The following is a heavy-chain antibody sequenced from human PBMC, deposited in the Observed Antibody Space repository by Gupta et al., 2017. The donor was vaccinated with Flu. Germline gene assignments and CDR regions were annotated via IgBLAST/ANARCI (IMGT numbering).Heavy chain of an antibody. CDR1: GLDFSGYA. CDR2: IRSRLFGGTP. CDR3: SRDLAVISTIGGTNWFDP. D-gene: IGHD2-8*01. J-gene: IGHJ5*02. V-gene: IGHV3-49*03. Sequence: EVQLVESGGGSVQPGRSLRLPCTAPGLDFSGYAMTWFRQAPGKGLEWVGFIRSRLFGGTPEYAASVRDRFTISRDDSKSTAYLQMNSLKIEDTAVYFCSRDLAVISTIGGTNWFDPRGQGALVIVSS.